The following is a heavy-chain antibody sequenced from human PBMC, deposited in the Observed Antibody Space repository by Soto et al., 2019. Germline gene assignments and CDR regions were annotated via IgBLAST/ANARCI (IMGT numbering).Heavy chain of an antibody. CDR1: GFTVSSKY. CDR2: LWSAGNT. J-gene: IGHJ6*02. Sequence: DVQVVESGGDLIQPGGSLRLSCAASGFTVSSKYMSWVRQAPGKGLEWVSVLWSAGNTYYADSVRGRFTISRDNSKNTLFLEMSSLTADDTAVYYCAREAPMDVWGQGTTVTVSS. V-gene: IGHV3-53*02. CDR3: AREAPMDV.